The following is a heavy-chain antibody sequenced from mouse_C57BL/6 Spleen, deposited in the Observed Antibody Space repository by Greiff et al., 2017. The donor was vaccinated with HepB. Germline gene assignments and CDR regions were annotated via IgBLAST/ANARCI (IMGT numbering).Heavy chain of an antibody. V-gene: IGHV10-3*01. CDR3: VRDEDWEGDYAMDY. CDR1: GFTFNTYA. D-gene: IGHD4-1*01. Sequence: DVMLVESGGGLVQPKGSLKLSCAASGFTFNTYAMHWVRQAPGKGLEWVARIRSKSSNYATYYADSVKDRFTISRDDSQSMLYLQMNNLKTEDTAMYYCVRDEDWEGDYAMDYWGQGTSVTVSS. CDR2: IRSKSSNYAT. J-gene: IGHJ4*01.